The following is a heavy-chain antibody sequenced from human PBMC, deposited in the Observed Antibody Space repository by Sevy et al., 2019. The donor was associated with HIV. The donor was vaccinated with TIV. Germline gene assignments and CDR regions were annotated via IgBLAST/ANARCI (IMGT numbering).Heavy chain of an antibody. CDR2: ISSDGSEI. J-gene: IGHJ4*02. CDR1: GFTFSTYA. D-gene: IGHD7-27*01. V-gene: IGHV3-30-3*01. Sequence: GGSLRLSCAVSGFTFSTYAMHWVRQAPGKGLECVAIISSDGSEINYADSVKGQFTISRDNSRNTLYLQMNSLRTEDTALYYCARDQLGSIDYWGQGTLVTVSS. CDR3: ARDQLGSIDY.